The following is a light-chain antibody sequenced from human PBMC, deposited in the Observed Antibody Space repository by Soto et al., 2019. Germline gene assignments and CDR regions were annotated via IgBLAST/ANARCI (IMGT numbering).Light chain of an antibody. J-gene: IGKJ4*01. CDR2: AAS. CDR3: QQLNSYPLT. CDR1: QGISSY. Sequence: DIQLTQSPSFLSASVGDRVTITCRASQGISSYLAWYQQKPGKAPKLLIYAASTLQSGVPSRFSGSGSGTELTLTISSLQPEDFATYYCQQLNSYPLTCGGGTKVEIK. V-gene: IGKV1-9*01.